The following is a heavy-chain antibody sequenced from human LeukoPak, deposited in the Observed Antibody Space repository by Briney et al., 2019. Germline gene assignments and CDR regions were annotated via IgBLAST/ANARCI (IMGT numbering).Heavy chain of an antibody. D-gene: IGHD3-3*01. J-gene: IGHJ6*03. Sequence: ASVKVSCKASGYTFTSYAMNWVRQAPGQGLEWMGWINTNTGNPTYAQGFTGRFVFSLDTSVSTAYLQISSLKGEDTAVYYCARGMRPRRFLPTYYYYYMDVWGKGTTVTVSS. V-gene: IGHV7-4-1*02. CDR1: GYTFTSYA. CDR3: ARGMRPRRFLPTYYYYYMDV. CDR2: INTNTGNP.